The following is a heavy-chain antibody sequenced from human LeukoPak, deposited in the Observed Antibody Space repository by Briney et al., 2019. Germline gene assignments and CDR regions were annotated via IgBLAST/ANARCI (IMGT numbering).Heavy chain of an antibody. V-gene: IGHV1-18*01. CDR2: ISAYNGNT. CDR3: ARDRGGFANDFWSGYYTAYYYYGMDV. Sequence: ASVKVSCKASGYTFTSYGISWVRQAPGQGLEWMGWISAYNGNTNYAQKLQGRVTMTTDTSTSTAYMELRSLRSDDTAVYYCARDRGGFANDFWSGYYTAYYYYGMDVWGQGTTVTVSS. CDR1: GYTFTSYG. D-gene: IGHD3-3*01. J-gene: IGHJ6*02.